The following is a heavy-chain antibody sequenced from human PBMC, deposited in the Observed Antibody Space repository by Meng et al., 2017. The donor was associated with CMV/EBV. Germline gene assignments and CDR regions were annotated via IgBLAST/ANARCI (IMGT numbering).Heavy chain of an antibody. CDR3: ARGVYDFWSGYYPKYYFDY. D-gene: IGHD3-3*01. CDR1: GGSISSYY. Sequence: GSLRLSCTVSGGSISSYYWSWIRQPPGKGLEWIGYIYYSGSTNYNPSLKSRVTISVDTSKNQFSLKLSSVTAADTAVYYCARGVYDFWSGYYPKYYFDYWGQGTLVTVSS. J-gene: IGHJ4*02. CDR2: IYYSGST. V-gene: IGHV4-59*01.